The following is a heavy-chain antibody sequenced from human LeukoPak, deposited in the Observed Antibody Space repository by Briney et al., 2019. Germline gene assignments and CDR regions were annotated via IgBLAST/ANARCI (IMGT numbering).Heavy chain of an antibody. CDR3: TSHPWGGASDSALFDY. CDR1: GFTFNNAW. V-gene: IGHV3-15*01. D-gene: IGHD3-16*01. J-gene: IGHJ4*02. CDR2: IKRKSDGGKK. Sequence: GGSLRLSCGTSGFTFNNAWMSWVRQAPGKGLEWVGRIKRKSDGGKKDYAAPVKGRFTSERDDKKKNMYMQIHREKNEDTAVYYCTSHPWGGASDSALFDYWGQGTLVTVSS.